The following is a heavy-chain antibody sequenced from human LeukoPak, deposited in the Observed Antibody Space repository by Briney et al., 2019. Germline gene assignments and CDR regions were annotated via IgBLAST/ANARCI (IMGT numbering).Heavy chain of an antibody. Sequence: ASVKVSCKASGYTFTGYYMHWVRQAPGQGLEWMGWINPNSGGTNYAQKFQGRVTMTRDTSISTAYMELSGLRSDDTAVYYCARAGPYYYGSGRRPDYWGQGTLVTVSS. D-gene: IGHD3-10*01. J-gene: IGHJ4*02. CDR1: GYTFTGYY. CDR3: ARAGPYYYGSGRRPDY. CDR2: INPNSGGT. V-gene: IGHV1-2*02.